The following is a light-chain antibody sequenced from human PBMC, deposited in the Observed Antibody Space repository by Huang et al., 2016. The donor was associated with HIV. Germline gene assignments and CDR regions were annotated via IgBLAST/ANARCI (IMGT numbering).Light chain of an antibody. CDR3: LQSYSMFRT. J-gene: IGKJ2*01. Sequence: EIQMTQSPSSLSASGGDTVTITCRASQNIDNFLNWYQQRPGKAPKLLIYTASDLQTGVPSRFSGSGSGTDFTLTIDSRQPEDFATYYCLQSYSMFRTFGQGTKLDFK. CDR1: QNIDNF. CDR2: TAS. V-gene: IGKV1-39*01.